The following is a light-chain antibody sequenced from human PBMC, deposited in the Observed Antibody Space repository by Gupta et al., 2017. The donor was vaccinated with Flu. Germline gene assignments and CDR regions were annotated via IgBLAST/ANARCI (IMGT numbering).Light chain of an antibody. CDR2: DVS. CDR1: RSNVGRYNY. CDR3: CSYASSDIVYV. J-gene: IGLJ1*01. V-gene: IGLV2-11*01. Sequence: QSALTQPRSVSGSPGQSVTISCAGTRSNVGRYNYVSWYQHLPDNAPKVIIYDVSNRPSGVPDRFSGTKSSIAASMTISGHQAEDEADYCCCSYASSDIVYVFGTGTKVTVL.